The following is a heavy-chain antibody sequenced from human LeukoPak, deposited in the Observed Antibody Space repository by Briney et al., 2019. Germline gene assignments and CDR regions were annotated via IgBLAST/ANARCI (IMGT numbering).Heavy chain of an antibody. CDR1: GGSISSSSYY. D-gene: IGHD3-3*01. CDR2: IYYSGST. J-gene: IGHJ3*02. V-gene: IGHV4-39*07. Sequence: SETLSLTCTVSGGSISSSSYYWGWIRQPPGKGLEWIGSIYYSGSTYYNPSLKSRVTISVDTSKNQFSLKLSSVTAADTAVYYCASLPLRIWSLNAFDIWGQGTMVTVSS. CDR3: ASLPLRIWSLNAFDI.